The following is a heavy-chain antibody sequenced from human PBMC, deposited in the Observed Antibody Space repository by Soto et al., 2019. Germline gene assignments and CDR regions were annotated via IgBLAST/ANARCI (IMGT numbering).Heavy chain of an antibody. CDR1: GFTFSSYA. D-gene: IGHD2-8*01. Sequence: PGGSLRLSCAASGFTFSSYAMHWVRQAPGKGLEWVAVISYDGSNKYYADSVKGRFTISRDNSKNTLYLQMNSLRAEDTAVYYCARRYCTNGVCPFYYYYYGMDVWGQGTTVTVSS. CDR3: ARRYCTNGVCPFYYYYYGMDV. J-gene: IGHJ6*02. CDR2: ISYDGSNK. V-gene: IGHV3-30-3*01.